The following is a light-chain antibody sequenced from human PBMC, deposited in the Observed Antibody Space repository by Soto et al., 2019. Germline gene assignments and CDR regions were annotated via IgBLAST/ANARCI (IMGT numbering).Light chain of an antibody. CDR1: SSDVGGYNY. CDR2: DVS. V-gene: IGLV2-14*01. J-gene: IGLJ1*01. CDR3: SSYTSSSTLYV. Sequence: QSVLTQPASVSGSPGQSITISCTGTSSDVGGYNYVSWYQQHPGKVPKLMIYDVSNRPSGVSNPFSGSKSGNTASLTISGLQAEDYADYYCSSYTSSSTLYVFGTGTKLTVL.